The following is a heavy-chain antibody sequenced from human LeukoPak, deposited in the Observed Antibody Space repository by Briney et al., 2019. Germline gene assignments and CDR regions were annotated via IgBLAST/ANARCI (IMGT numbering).Heavy chain of an antibody. CDR2: INPNSGGT. J-gene: IGHJ4*02. Sequence: ASVKVSCKASGYTFTGYYMHWVRQAPGQGLEWMGWINPNSGGTNYAQKLQGRVTMTTDTSTSTAYMELRSLRSDDMAVYYWARDGAQSGTLFDYWGQGTLVTVSS. CDR3: ARDGAQSGTLFDY. CDR1: GYTFTGYY. V-gene: IGHV1-2*02. D-gene: IGHD1-26*01.